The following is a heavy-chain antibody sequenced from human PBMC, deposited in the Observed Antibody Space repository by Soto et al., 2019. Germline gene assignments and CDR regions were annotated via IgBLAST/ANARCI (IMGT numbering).Heavy chain of an antibody. J-gene: IGHJ4*02. Sequence: SETLSLTCTVSGGSISSSSYYWWSWVRQPPGKGLEWIGEIYHSGSTNYNPSLKSRVTISVDKSKNQFSLKLSSVTAADTAVYYCARSRGSSRALFDYWGQGTLVTVSS. D-gene: IGHD6-13*01. V-gene: IGHV4-4*02. CDR2: IYHSGST. CDR3: ARSRGSSRALFDY. CDR1: GGSISSSSYYW.